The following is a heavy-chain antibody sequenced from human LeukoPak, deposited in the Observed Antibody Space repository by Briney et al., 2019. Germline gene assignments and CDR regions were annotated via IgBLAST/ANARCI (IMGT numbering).Heavy chain of an antibody. CDR2: ISGYSGNT. V-gene: IGHV1-18*01. CDR1: GYTFTTYS. CDR3: ARGYSSGRDYYFDY. J-gene: IGHJ4*02. Sequence: GASVKVSCKASGYTFTTYSVNWVRQAPGQGLEWMGWISGYSGNTNYAQELQGRVTMTTDTSTSTAYMELRSLRSDDTAIYYCARGYSSGRDYYFDYWGQGTLVTVSS. D-gene: IGHD6-19*01.